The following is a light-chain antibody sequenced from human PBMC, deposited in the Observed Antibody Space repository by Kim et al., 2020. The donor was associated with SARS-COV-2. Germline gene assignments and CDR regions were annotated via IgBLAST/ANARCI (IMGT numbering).Light chain of an antibody. V-gene: IGKV3-20*01. CDR2: GAS. J-gene: IGKJ2*01. CDR3: QQYGSPPT. Sequence: SLSPWERATLACRAIQSVTSSYLAWYQQNPGQAPSLLIHGASSRATATPDRFSGSGSGTDFTLTISRLEPEDFAVYYCQQYGSPPTFGQGTKLEI. CDR1: QSVTSSY.